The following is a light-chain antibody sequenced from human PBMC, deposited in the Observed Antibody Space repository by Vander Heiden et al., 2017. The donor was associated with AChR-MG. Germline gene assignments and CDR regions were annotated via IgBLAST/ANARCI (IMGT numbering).Light chain of an antibody. CDR2: TTD. CDR3: AVWDDSLNGV. Sequence: QSVLTQTPSASGTPGQRIAISRSGSTSNIGSHYVYCYRHLPGTAPKLLIFTTDQRPSGVPDRFSASKSGTSASLAISGLQSDDEADYYCAVWDDSLNGVFGGGTKLTVL. CDR1: TSNIGSHY. V-gene: IGLV1-44*01. J-gene: IGLJ2*01.